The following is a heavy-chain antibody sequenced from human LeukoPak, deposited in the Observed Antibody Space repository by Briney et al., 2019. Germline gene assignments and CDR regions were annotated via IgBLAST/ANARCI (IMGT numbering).Heavy chain of an antibody. CDR2: IKQDGSEK. V-gene: IGHV3-7*01. CDR3: ARTLRPGSPYGYYYGMDV. Sequence: PGGSLRLSCAASGITFSSHWMIWVRQAAGKGLEWVANIKQDGSEKYYVDSVKGRFTISRDNAKNSLYLQMNSLRAEDTAVYYCARTLRPGSPYGYYYGMDVWGQGTTVTVSS. J-gene: IGHJ6*02. D-gene: IGHD1-26*01. CDR1: GITFSSHW.